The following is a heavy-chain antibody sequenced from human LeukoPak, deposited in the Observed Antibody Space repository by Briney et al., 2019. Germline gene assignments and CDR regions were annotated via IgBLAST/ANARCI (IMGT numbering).Heavy chain of an antibody. J-gene: IGHJ3*02. CDR1: GYTFISYK. Sequence: GASVKVSCKASGYTFISYKITWVRQAPGQGLEWMGWISAYNGNTDYAQKLQGRVTMTTDTSTSTVYMELRSLRSDDTAIYYCARGSRSWESIDAFDIWGQGTMVTVSS. D-gene: IGHD1-26*01. CDR2: ISAYNGNT. V-gene: IGHV1-18*01. CDR3: ARGSRSWESIDAFDI.